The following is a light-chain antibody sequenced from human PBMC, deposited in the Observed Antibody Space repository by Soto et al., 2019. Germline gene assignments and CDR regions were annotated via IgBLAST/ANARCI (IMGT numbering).Light chain of an antibody. Sequence: DIQMTQSPSSLSASVGDRVTLTCRASQTITGYLNWYQQRPGKAPKLLIYAASSLQSGVPSRFSGSGSGTDFTLTINSLQPEDFATYYCQQSHGIPYTFGQGTKLEIK. V-gene: IGKV1-39*01. CDR3: QQSHGIPYT. CDR2: AAS. CDR1: QTITGY. J-gene: IGKJ2*01.